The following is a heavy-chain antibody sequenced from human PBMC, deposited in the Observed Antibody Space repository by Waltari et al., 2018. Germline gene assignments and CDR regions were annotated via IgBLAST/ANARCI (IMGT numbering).Heavy chain of an antibody. CDR2: ISWNSGSI. Sequence: EVQLVESGGGLVQPGRSLRLSCAASGFTFDDYAMHWVRQAPGKGLEWVSGISWNSGSIGYADSVKGRFTISRDNAKNSLYLQMNSLRAEDMALYYCAKGMTGDYYYGMDVWGQGTTVTVSS. CDR3: AKGMTGDYYYGMDV. V-gene: IGHV3-9*03. CDR1: GFTFDDYA. J-gene: IGHJ6*02.